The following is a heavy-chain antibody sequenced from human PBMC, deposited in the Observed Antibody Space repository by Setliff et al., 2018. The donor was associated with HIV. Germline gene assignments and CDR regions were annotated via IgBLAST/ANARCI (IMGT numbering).Heavy chain of an antibody. Sequence: LRLSCAASGFTFNNAWMTWVRQAPGKGLEWVGHIKSKTDGGTTDYAAPVKGRFTISRDNAKNTLYLQMNSLRAEDTAVYYCARGVRGVVNGMDVWGQGTTVTVSS. CDR1: GFTFNNAW. V-gene: IGHV3-15*05. CDR3: ARGVRGVVNGMDV. D-gene: IGHD3-10*01. J-gene: IGHJ6*02. CDR2: IKSKTDGGTT.